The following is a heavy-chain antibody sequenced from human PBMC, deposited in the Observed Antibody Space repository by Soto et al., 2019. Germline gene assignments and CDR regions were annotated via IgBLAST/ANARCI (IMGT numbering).Heavy chain of an antibody. J-gene: IGHJ3*01. CDR3: ARTSSVAAAV. Sequence: EVQLVESGGGLVQPGGSLRLSCVASGFTFSSSWMSWVRQAPGKGLEWVANIKQDGSDKYYVDSVEGRFTICGDNVKTSLYLQMISSRAEDTAVYYCARTSSVAAAVWGPGTMVIVSS. CDR2: IKQDGSDK. CDR1: GFTFSSSW. D-gene: IGHD6-13*01. V-gene: IGHV3-7*01.